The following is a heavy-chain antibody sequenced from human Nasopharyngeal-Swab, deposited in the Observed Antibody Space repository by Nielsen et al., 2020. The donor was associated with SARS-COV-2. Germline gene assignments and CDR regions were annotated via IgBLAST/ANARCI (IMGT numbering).Heavy chain of an antibody. CDR3: ARGASIAVAGILLPDYYYYMDV. J-gene: IGHJ6*03. D-gene: IGHD6-19*01. V-gene: IGHV4-34*01. CDR1: GGSFSGYY. Sequence: SETLSLTCAVYGGSFSGYYWSWIRQPPGKGLEWIGEINHGGSTNYNPSLKSRVTISVDTSKNQFSLKLSSVTAADTAVYYCARGASIAVAGILLPDYYYYMDVWGKGTTVTVSS. CDR2: INHGGST.